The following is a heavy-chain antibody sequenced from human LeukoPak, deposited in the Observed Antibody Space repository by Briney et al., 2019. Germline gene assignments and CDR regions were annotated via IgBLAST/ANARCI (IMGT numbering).Heavy chain of an antibody. CDR2: VSSSGSTI. D-gene: IGHD3-10*02. V-gene: IGHV3-48*04. J-gene: IGHJ6*04. Sequence: GALRLSCAASGFIFSSHGMNWVRQAPGKGLEWVSYVSSSGSTIYYADSVKGRFTISRDNAKNSLYLQMNSLRAEDTAVYYCAELGITMIGGVWGKGTTVTISS. CDR1: GFIFSSHG. CDR3: AELGITMIGGV.